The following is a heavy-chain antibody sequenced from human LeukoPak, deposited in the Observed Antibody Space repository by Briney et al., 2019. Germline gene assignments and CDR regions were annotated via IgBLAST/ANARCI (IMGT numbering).Heavy chain of an antibody. CDR3: ARDCSSTSCYEVSDAFDI. J-gene: IGHJ3*02. CDR1: GGSISSSSYY. V-gene: IGHV4-39*07. CDR2: IYYSGST. Sequence: PSETLSLTCTVSGGSISSSSYYWGWIRQPPGKGLEWIGSIYYSGSTYYNPSLKSRVTISVDTSKNQFSLKLSSVTAADTAVYYCARDCSSTSCYEVSDAFDIWGQGTMVTVSS. D-gene: IGHD2-2*01.